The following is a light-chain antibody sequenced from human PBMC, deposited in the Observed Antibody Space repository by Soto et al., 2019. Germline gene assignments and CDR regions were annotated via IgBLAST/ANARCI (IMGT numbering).Light chain of an antibody. V-gene: IGKV1-12*01. J-gene: IGKJ1*01. CDR3: QQANSFPRT. CDR1: QGISSW. Sequence: DIQMTQSPSSVSASVGDRVTITCRASQGISSWLARYQQKPGKAPKLLIYAASSLQSGVPSRFSGSGSGTDFTLTISSLQPEDFATYYCQQANSFPRTFGQGTKVEI. CDR2: AAS.